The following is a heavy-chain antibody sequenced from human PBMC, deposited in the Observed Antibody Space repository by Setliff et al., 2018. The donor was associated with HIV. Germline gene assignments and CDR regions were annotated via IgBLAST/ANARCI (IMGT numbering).Heavy chain of an antibody. CDR2: INADGSST. Sequence: GGSLRLSCAASGFTFSTSWMNWVRQAPGKGLVWVARINADGSSTSYADSVKGRFTISRDNAKNSLFLEMDSLRAEDTATYYCAKDSGGPEYYYDRNGYPQWDAFDVWGQGTVVTVSS. D-gene: IGHD3-22*01. V-gene: IGHV3-74*01. CDR1: GFTFSTSW. J-gene: IGHJ3*01. CDR3: AKDSGGPEYYYDRNGYPQWDAFDV.